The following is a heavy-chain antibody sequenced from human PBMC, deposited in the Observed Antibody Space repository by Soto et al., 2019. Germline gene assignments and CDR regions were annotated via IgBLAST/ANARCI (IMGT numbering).Heavy chain of an antibody. D-gene: IGHD3-3*01. Sequence: PSQTLSLTCTVSGGSIISSSYYWVLIRQPPGKGLEWIGSIYYSGSTYYNPSLKSRVTISVDTSKNQFSLKLSSVTAADTAVYYCARRGGVPRSTYYDFWSGSKSPAYMDVWGKGTTVTVSS. CDR1: GGSIISSSYY. CDR3: ARRGGVPRSTYYDFWSGSKSPAYMDV. V-gene: IGHV4-39*01. J-gene: IGHJ6*03. CDR2: IYYSGST.